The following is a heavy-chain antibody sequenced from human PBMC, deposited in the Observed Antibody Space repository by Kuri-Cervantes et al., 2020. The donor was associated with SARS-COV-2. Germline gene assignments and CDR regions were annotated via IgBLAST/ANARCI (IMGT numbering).Heavy chain of an antibody. CDR2: ISAYNGNT. Sequence: ASVKVSCKASGYTFTSYGISWVRQAPGQGLEWMGWISAYNGNTNYAQKLQGRVTMTTDTSTSTAYMELRSLRSDDTAVYYCAVLTGESGPYYYYYGMDVWGQGTTVTV. CDR1: GYTFTSYG. V-gene: IGHV1-18*01. J-gene: IGHJ6*02. CDR3: AVLTGESGPYYYYYGMDV. D-gene: IGHD7-27*01.